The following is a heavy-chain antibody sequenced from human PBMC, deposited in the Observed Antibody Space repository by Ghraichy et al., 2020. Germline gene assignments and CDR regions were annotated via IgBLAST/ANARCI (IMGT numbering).Heavy chain of an antibody. D-gene: IGHD2-21*02. CDR3: ATDYCGGDCSSQAAFDI. CDR1: GFTFSDYY. V-gene: IGHV3-11*06. CDR2: ISSSSSYT. Sequence: GGSLRLSCAASGFTFSDYYMSWIRQAPGKGLEWVSYISSSSSYTNYADSVKGRFTISRDNAKNSLYLQMNSLRAEDTAVYYCATDYCGGDCSSQAAFDIWGQGTMVTVSS. J-gene: IGHJ3*02.